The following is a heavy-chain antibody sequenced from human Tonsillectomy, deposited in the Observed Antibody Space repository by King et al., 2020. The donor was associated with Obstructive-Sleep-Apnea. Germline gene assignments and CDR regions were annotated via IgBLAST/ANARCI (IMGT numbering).Heavy chain of an antibody. CDR2: INEDGSEI. D-gene: IGHD1-26*01. CDR1: GFSFSSYW. V-gene: IGHV3-7*01. J-gene: IGHJ4*02. Sequence: QLVQSGGGLVQPGGSLRLSCAASGFSFSSYWMSWVRQAPGKGLEWVANINEDGSEIYYVDSVKGRFTISRDNAKNSLYLQMNSLRAEDTAVYYCARAGDGGAVDYWGQGTLVTVSS. CDR3: ARAGDGGAVDY.